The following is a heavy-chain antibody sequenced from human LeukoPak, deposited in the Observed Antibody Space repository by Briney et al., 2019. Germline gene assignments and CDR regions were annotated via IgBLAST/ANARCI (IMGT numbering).Heavy chain of an antibody. V-gene: IGHV3-49*04. CDR2: IRSKAYGGTT. D-gene: IGHD3-10*01. CDR3: KSFAYYGSGSYYNLFDY. CDR1: GFTFGDYA. Sequence: GGSLRLSCTASGFTFGDYAMSWVRQAPGKGLEWVGFIRSKAYGGTTEYAASVKGRFTISRDDSKSIAYLQMSSLKTEDTAVYYCKSFAYYGSGSYYNLFDYWGQGTLVTVSS. J-gene: IGHJ4*02.